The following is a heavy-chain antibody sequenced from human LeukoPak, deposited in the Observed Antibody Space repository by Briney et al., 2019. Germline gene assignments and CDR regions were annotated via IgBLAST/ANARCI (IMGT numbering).Heavy chain of an antibody. CDR2: FIPIIGTP. Sequence: SVKVSCKASGGTFSSYAISWVRQAPGQGLEWMAGFIPIIGTPNYAQKFQGRVTITADESTSTAYMELGSLRSEDTAVYYCARSHYYGSGSILYYFPDWGQGTLVTVSS. V-gene: IGHV1-69*01. CDR3: ARSHYYGSGSILYYFPD. CDR1: GGTFSSYA. D-gene: IGHD3-10*01. J-gene: IGHJ4*02.